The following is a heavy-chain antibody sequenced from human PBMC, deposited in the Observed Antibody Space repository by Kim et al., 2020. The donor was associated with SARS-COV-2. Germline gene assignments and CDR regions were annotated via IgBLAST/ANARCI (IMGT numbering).Heavy chain of an antibody. CDR3: ARGLFNGMDV. V-gene: IGHV1-8*01. Sequence: NTGYEQKFQGRVTMTRNTSISTAYMELSSLTSEDTAVYYCARGLFNGMDVWGQGTTVTVSS. J-gene: IGHJ6*01. CDR2: NT. D-gene: IGHD2-21*01.